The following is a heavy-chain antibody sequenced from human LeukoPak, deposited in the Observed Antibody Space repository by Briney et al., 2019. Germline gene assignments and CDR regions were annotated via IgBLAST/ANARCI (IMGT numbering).Heavy chain of an antibody. CDR2: IYYSGST. CDR1: GGSISGGDYY. J-gene: IGHJ5*02. CDR3: ARAGPPPPQYWWFDP. V-gene: IGHV4-30-4*01. D-gene: IGHD2/OR15-2a*01. Sequence: PSQTLSLTCTVSGGSISGGDYYWSWIRQPPGKGLEWIGYIYYSGSTYYNPSLKSRVTISVDTSKNQFSLKLSSVTAADTAVYYCARAGPPPPQYWWFDPWGQGTLVTVSS.